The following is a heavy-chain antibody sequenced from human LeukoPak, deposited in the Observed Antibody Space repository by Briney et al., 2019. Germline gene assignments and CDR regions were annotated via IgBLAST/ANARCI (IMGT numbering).Heavy chain of an antibody. J-gene: IGHJ4*02. V-gene: IGHV3-33*01. CDR3: ARPSGPYSSSSVRYYFDY. CDR1: GFSFSSYG. CDR2: IWYDGSNK. Sequence: GRSLRLSCAASGFSFSSYGMDWVRQAPGKGLEWVAVIWYDGSNKYYADSMKGRFTISRDNSKNTLYLQMNSLRAEDTAVYYCARPSGPYSSSSVRYYFDYWGQGTLVTVSS. D-gene: IGHD6-6*01.